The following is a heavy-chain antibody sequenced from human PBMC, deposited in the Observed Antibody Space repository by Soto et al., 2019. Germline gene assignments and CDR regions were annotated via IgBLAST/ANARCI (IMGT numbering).Heavy chain of an antibody. V-gene: IGHV4-4*07. Sequence: PSETLSLTCTVSGGSISSYYWSWIRQPAGKGLEWIGRIYTSGSTNYNPSLKSRVTMSVDTSKNQFSLKLSSVTAADTAVYYCAGSTRKGVYYYYVMDVWGQGTTVTVSS. J-gene: IGHJ6*02. CDR2: IYTSGST. CDR1: GGSISSYY. CDR3: AGSTRKGVYYYYVMDV. D-gene: IGHD5-12*01.